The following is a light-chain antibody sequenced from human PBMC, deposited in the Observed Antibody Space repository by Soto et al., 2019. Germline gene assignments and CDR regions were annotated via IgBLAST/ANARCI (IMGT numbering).Light chain of an antibody. Sequence: IQLAQSPATLSVSVGDRVTITCRASQSIGSWLAWYQLKPGKAPKLLIYKASSLESGVPSRFSGSGSGTEFTLTINSLQPDDFATYYCQQYDTYSPFGGGTKVEIK. J-gene: IGKJ4*02. CDR1: QSIGSW. CDR2: KAS. V-gene: IGKV1-5*03. CDR3: QQYDTYSP.